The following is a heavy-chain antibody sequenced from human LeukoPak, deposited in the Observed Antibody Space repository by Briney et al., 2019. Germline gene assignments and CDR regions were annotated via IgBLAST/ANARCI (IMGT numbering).Heavy chain of an antibody. CDR2: ISGSGGST. CDR3: AKESVADTLFDY. CDR1: GFTFSSYA. V-gene: IGHV3-23*01. D-gene: IGHD6-19*01. J-gene: IGHJ4*02. Sequence: GGSLRLSCAASGFTFSSYAMSWVRRAPRKGLEWVSAISGSGGSTYYADSVKGRFTISRDNSKNTLYLQMNSLRAEDTAVYYCAKESVADTLFDYWGQGTLVTVSS.